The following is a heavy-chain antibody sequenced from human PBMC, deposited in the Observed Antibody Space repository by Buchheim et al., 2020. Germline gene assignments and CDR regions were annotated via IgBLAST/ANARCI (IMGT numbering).Heavy chain of an antibody. Sequence: QVQLVQSGAEVKKPGASVKVSCKASGYTFTSYYMHWVRQAPGQGLEWMGIINPSGGSTSYAPKFQGRVTMTRDTSTHTVYMELSSLRSEDTAVYYCARERWFGELGPYYGMDVWGQGTT. D-gene: IGHD3-10*01. CDR2: INPSGGST. J-gene: IGHJ6*02. V-gene: IGHV1-46*03. CDR3: ARERWFGELGPYYGMDV. CDR1: GYTFTSYY.